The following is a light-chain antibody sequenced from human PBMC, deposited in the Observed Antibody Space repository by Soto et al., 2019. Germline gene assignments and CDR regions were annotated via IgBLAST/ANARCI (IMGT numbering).Light chain of an antibody. V-gene: IGLV2-8*01. Sequence: QSALTQPPSASGSPGQSVTISCTGTSSDVGGYKYVSWYQQYPGKAPKLIIYEVSKRPSGVPDRFSGSKSGNTASLTVSGLQAEDEADYYCTSYVGNDTWVFGGGTKLTVL. CDR3: TSYVGNDTWV. J-gene: IGLJ3*02. CDR1: SSDVGGYKY. CDR2: EVS.